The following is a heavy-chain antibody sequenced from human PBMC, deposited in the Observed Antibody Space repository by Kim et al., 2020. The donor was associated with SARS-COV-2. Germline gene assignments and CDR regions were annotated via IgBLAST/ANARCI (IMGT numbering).Heavy chain of an antibody. CDR3: AKPDGYYLGYAFDI. D-gene: IGHD2-21*01. CDR2: ISGNGIAT. Sequence: GGSLRLSCATSGFTFSNFAMTWVRQAPGKGLEWVSGISGNGIATDYAGSVKGRFTISRDNSKNTLYLQMNSLRVEDTAVYYCAKPDGYYLGYAFDIWGQG. J-gene: IGHJ3*02. CDR1: GFTFSNFA. V-gene: IGHV3-23*01.